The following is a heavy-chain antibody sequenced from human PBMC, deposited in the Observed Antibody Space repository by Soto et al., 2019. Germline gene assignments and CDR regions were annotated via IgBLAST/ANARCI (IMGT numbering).Heavy chain of an antibody. V-gene: IGHV1-69*01. CDR1: RGTFNRYA. CDR3: ARQNRDTPMVPFDV. CDR2: LVPQFGTP. J-gene: IGHJ4*02. Sequence: QVQLVQSGAEVKKPGSSVKVSCLASRGTFNRYAINWVRQVPGHGLEWLGALVPQFGTPNYAQKFQDRVTIVADESTNTTSMELRGLTSDDTAVYYCARQNRDTPMVPFDVWGEGTLVTVSS. D-gene: IGHD5-18*01.